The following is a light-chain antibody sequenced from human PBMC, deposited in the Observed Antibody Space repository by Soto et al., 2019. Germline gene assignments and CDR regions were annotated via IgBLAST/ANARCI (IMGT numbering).Light chain of an antibody. V-gene: IGKV3-11*01. Sequence: EIVLTQSPATLSLSPGERATLSCRASQSVGGFLAWYQQKSGQAPRLLIYDTSKRATGIPARFSRSGSGTDFTLTISSLEPEDFGIYHCQHRSNWPPMYTFGEGTKLEIK. J-gene: IGKJ2*01. CDR3: QHRSNWPPMYT. CDR2: DTS. CDR1: QSVGGF.